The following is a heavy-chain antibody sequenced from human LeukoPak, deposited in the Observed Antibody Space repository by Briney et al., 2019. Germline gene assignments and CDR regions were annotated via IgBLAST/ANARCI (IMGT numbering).Heavy chain of an antibody. D-gene: IGHD2/OR15-2a*01. CDR2: ISSSSDYI. J-gene: IGHJ5*02. Sequence: GGSLRLSCAASGFTFSSYNMNWVRQAPGKGLEWVSSISSSSDYIYYADSVKGRFTISRDNAKNSLYLQVKSLRAEDTAVYYCARGKTSQNIVTRKTYNWFDPWGQGTLVTVSS. V-gene: IGHV3-21*01. CDR3: ARGKTSQNIVTRKTYNWFDP. CDR1: GFTFSSYN.